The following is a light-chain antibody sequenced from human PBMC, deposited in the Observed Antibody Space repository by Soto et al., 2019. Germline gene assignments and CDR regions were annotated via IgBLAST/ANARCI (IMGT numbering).Light chain of an antibody. CDR1: QSVSSSY. CDR2: GAA. CDR3: QQYGSSPVT. Sequence: EKVLTQSPATLSLSPGERATLSCRASQSVSSSYLAWYQQKPGQAPRLLIYGAASRATGILDRFSGSGSGTAFTLPTSRLEPADFGVYYCQQYGSSPVTFGQGTKVDIK. J-gene: IGKJ1*01. V-gene: IGKV3-20*01.